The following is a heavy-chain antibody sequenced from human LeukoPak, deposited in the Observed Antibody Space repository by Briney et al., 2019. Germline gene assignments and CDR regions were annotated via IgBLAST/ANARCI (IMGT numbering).Heavy chain of an antibody. CDR2: INPNSGGT. J-gene: IGHJ4*02. Sequence: ASVKVSCKASGYTFTGYYMHWVRQAPGQGLEWMGWINPNSGGTNYAQKFQGRVTMTRDTPISTAYMELSRLRSDDTAVYYCAIPNSPPGYFDWMYYFDYWGQGTLVTVSS. CDR1: GYTFTGYY. V-gene: IGHV1-2*02. D-gene: IGHD3-9*01. CDR3: AIPNSPPGYFDWMYYFDY.